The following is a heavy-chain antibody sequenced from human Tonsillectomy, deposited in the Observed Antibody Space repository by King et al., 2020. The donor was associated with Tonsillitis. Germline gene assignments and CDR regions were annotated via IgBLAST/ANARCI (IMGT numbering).Heavy chain of an antibody. D-gene: IGHD6-13*01. CDR1: GGSISSYY. CDR3: AREFQSSRPLDY. Sequence: VQLQESGPGLVKPSETLSLTCTVSGGSISSYYWSWIRQPAGKGLEWIGRIFTSGSTNYNLSLKIRVTMSVDTSKNQFSLKLSSVTAADTAVYYCAREFQSSRPLDYWGQGTLVTVSS. V-gene: IGHV4-4*07. J-gene: IGHJ4*02. CDR2: IFTSGST.